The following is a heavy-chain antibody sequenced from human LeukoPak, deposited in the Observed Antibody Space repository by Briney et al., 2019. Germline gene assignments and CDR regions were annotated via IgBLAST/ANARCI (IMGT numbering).Heavy chain of an antibody. CDR1: GYTFTGYY. CDR2: INPNSGGT. D-gene: IGHD5-12*01. J-gene: IGHJ4*02. Sequence: ASVKVSCKASGYTFTGYYMHWVRQAPGQGLEWMGWINPNSGGTNYAQKFQGGVTMTRDTSISTAYMELSRLRSDDTAVYYCARERYSGYDRDFDYWGQGTLVTVSS. CDR3: ARERYSGYDRDFDY. V-gene: IGHV1-2*02.